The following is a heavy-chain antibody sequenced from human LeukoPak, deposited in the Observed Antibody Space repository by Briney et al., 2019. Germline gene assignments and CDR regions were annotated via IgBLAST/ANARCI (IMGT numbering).Heavy chain of an antibody. CDR3: ARRWSTSWTTFDY. D-gene: IGHD6-13*01. CDR2: IYYSGNT. J-gene: IGHJ4*02. Sequence: PSETLSLTCTVSGSFISSSSYYWAWIRQPPGKGLEWIVTIYYSGNTYYNPSFKSRATISVDTSKNQFYLKLNSVTDADTALYYCARRWSTSWTTFDYWAREPWSPSP. CDR1: GSFISSSSYY. V-gene: IGHV4-39*01.